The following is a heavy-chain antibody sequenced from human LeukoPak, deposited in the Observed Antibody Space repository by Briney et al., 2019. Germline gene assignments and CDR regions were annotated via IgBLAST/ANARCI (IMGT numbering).Heavy chain of an antibody. CDR2: IYSSGST. CDR1: GGSISSSTYY. Sequence: PSETLSLTCTVSGGSISSSTYYWGWIRQPPGEGLEWIGSIYSSGSTYYNPSLKSRVTISVDTSKNQFSLKLSSVTAADTAVYYCARSGSGYLRYYFDYWGQGTLVTVSS. J-gene: IGHJ4*02. CDR3: ARSGSGYLRYYFDY. V-gene: IGHV4-39*07. D-gene: IGHD5-12*01.